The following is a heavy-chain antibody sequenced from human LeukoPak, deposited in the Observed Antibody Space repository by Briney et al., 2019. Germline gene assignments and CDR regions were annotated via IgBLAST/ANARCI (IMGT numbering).Heavy chain of an antibody. J-gene: IGHJ4*02. Sequence: SETLSLTCTVSGGSVSSGSYYWSWIRQPPGKGLEWIGYIYYSGSTNYNPSLKSRVTISVDTSKNQFSLKLSSVTAADTAVYYCARRTDTAMVFDYWGQGTLVTVSS. CDR1: GGSVSSGSYY. CDR2: IYYSGST. CDR3: ARRTDTAMVFDY. D-gene: IGHD5-18*01. V-gene: IGHV4-61*01.